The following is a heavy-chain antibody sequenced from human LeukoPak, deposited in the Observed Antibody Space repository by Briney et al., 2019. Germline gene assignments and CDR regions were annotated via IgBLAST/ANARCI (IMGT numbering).Heavy chain of an antibody. CDR2: FNPEDGEI. J-gene: IGHJ4*02. V-gene: IGHV1-24*01. CDR1: GYTLTELS. Sequence: ASVKVSCKVSGYTLTELSMHWVRQAPGKGLERMGGFNPEDGEIIYAQRFQGRVTMTEDTSTDTAYMELSSLRSEDTGVYYCATDLSLQKQWLVFDYWGEGTLVTVSS. D-gene: IGHD6-19*01. CDR3: ATDLSLQKQWLVFDY.